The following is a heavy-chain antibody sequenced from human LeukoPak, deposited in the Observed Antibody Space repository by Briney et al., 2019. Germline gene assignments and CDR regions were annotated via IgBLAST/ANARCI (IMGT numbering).Heavy chain of an antibody. CDR1: GYTFTSYD. J-gene: IGHJ6*02. Sequence: ASVKVSCKASGYTFTSYDINWVRQATGQGLEWMGWMNPNSGNTGYAQKFQGRVTMTRNTSISTAYMELSSLKSEDTAVYYCAREKRTYNVYDKYYNYGMDVWGQGTTVTVSS. D-gene: IGHD5/OR15-5a*01. V-gene: IGHV1-8*01. CDR2: MNPNSGNT. CDR3: AREKRTYNVYDKYYNYGMDV.